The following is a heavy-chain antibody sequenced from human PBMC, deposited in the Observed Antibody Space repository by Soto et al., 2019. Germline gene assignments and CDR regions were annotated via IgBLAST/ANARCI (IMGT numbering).Heavy chain of an antibody. J-gene: IGHJ4*02. CDR3: ARGDGYNYDY. D-gene: IGHD5-12*01. Sequence: SETLSLTCTVSGGSISSYYWSWIRQPPGKGLEWIGYIYYSGSTNYNPSLKSRVTISVDTSKNQFSLKLSSVTAADTAVYYCARGDGYNYDYWGQGTLVTVPS. CDR1: GGSISSYY. V-gene: IGHV4-59*01. CDR2: IYYSGST.